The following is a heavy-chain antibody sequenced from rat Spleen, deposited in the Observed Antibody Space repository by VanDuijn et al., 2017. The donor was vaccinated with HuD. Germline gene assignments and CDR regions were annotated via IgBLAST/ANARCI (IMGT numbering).Heavy chain of an antibody. D-gene: IGHD5-1*01. CDR3: TRENWVLDY. J-gene: IGHJ2*01. CDR2: ITKAGGNT. CDR1: GFTFNDYW. Sequence: EVQLVESGGGLVQPGNSLKLSCAASGFTFNDYWMTWIRQAPGKGLEWVASITKAGGNTYYPDSVKGRFTISSDNSKNTLYLQMNSLRSEDTATYYCTRENWVLDYWGQGVMVTVSS. V-gene: IGHV5-31*01.